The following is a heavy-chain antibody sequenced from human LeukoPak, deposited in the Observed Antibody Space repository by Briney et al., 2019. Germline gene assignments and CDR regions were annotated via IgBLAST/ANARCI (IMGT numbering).Heavy chain of an antibody. Sequence: PSETLSLTCAVSGGSFSGYYWTWIRQPPGKGLEWIGEINHSGNANYNPSLKSRVTISLDMSENHFSLKLTSVTAADTAVYYCARHVARFGVSFDYRGQGTLVTVSS. V-gene: IGHV4-34*01. J-gene: IGHJ4*02. CDR2: INHSGNA. CDR3: ARHVARFGVSFDY. CDR1: GGSFSGYY. D-gene: IGHD3-10*01.